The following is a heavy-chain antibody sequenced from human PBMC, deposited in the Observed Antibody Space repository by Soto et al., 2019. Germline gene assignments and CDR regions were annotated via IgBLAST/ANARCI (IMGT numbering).Heavy chain of an antibody. CDR1: GFTFDDYG. CDR2: INWNGGST. D-gene: IGHD1-26*01. V-gene: IGHV3-20*04. J-gene: IGHJ4*02. Sequence: GGSLRLSCAASGFTFDDYGMNWVRQAPGKGLEWVSGINWNGGSTGYADSVKGRFTISRDNAKNSLYLQMNSLRAEDTALYYCARGSGTYQRFDYWGQGALVTVSS. CDR3: ARGSGTYQRFDY.